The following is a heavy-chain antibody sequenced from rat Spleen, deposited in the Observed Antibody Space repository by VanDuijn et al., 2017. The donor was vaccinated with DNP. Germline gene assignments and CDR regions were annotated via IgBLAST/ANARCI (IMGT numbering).Heavy chain of an antibody. D-gene: IGHD4-1*01. Sequence: EVQLVESGGGLVQPGRSLKLSCAASGFTFSDYNMAWVRQAPKKGLEWVATIIYDGSRTYYRDSVKGRFTISRDNAKSPLYLKMDSLRSEDTATYYCATHAGTGWGQGVMVTVSS. V-gene: IGHV5S10*01. CDR3: ATHAGTG. CDR2: IIYDGSRT. J-gene: IGHJ2*01. CDR1: GFTFSDYN.